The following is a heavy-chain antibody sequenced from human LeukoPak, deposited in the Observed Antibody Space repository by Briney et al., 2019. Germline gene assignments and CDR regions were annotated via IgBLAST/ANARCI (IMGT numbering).Heavy chain of an antibody. J-gene: IGHJ3*02. V-gene: IGHV1-24*01. D-gene: IGHD3-10*01. CDR1: GYTLTELS. CDR2: FDPEDDET. CDR3: ATDRDTMVQGVITAFDI. Sequence: ASVKVSCKVSGYTLTELSMHWVRQAPGKGLEWMGGFDPEDDETIYAQKFQGRVTMTEDTSTDTAYMELSSLRSEDTAVYYCATDRDTMVQGVITAFDIWGQGTMVTVSS.